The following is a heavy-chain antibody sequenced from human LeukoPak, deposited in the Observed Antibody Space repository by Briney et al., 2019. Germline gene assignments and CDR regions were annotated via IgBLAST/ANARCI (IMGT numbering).Heavy chain of an antibody. V-gene: IGHV4-59*01. CDR3: ARFYQLSSFDI. CDR1: GGSISSYY. CDR2: IYYSGST. Sequence: SETLSLTCTVSGGSISSYYWSWIRQPPGKGLEWIGYIYYSGSTNYNPSLKSRVTISVDTSKNQFSLKLSSVTAADTAVYYCARFYQLSSFDIWGQGTMVTVSS. D-gene: IGHD2-2*01. J-gene: IGHJ3*02.